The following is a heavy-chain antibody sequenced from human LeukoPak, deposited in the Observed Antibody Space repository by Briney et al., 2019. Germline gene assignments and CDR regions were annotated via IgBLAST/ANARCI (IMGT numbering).Heavy chain of an antibody. J-gene: IGHJ5*02. CDR1: GGSISSYY. CDR3: ARDHHELELKVFWFDP. CDR2: IYTSGST. V-gene: IGHV4-4*07. Sequence: SETLSLTCTVSGGSISSYYWSWIRQPAGKGLEWIGRIYTSGSTNYNPSLKSRVTMSVDTSKNQFSLKLSSVTAADTAVYYYARDHHELELKVFWFDPWGQGTLVTVSS. D-gene: IGHD1-7*01.